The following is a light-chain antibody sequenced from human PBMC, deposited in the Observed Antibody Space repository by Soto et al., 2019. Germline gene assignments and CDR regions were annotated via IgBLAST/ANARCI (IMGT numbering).Light chain of an antibody. CDR1: QTISSW. CDR3: QHYNSYSEA. J-gene: IGKJ1*01. Sequence: VTQSPSTLSATVRDRVTITCRASQTISSWLAWYQQKPGKAPKLLIYKASTLKSGVPSRFSGSGSGTEFTLTISSLQPDDFATYYCQHYNSYSEAFGQGTKVDIK. V-gene: IGKV1-5*03. CDR2: KAS.